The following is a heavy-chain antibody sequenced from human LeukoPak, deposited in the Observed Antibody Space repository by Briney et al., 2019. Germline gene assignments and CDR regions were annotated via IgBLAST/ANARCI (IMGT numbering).Heavy chain of an antibody. CDR1: GGSISSYY. CDR3: AGSLAYCGGDCYSLFDY. V-gene: IGHV4-4*07. CDR2: IYTSGST. Sequence: SETLSLTCTVSGGSISSYYWSWIRQPAGKGLEWIGRIYTSGSTNYNPSLKSRVTMSVDTSKNQFSLKLSSVTAADTAVYYCAGSLAYCGGDCYSLFDYWGQGTLVTVSS. D-gene: IGHD2-21*02. J-gene: IGHJ4*02.